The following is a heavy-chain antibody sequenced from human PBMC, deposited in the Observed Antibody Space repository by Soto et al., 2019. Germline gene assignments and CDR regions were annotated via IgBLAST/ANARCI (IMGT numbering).Heavy chain of an antibody. CDR1: GYTFTGYY. V-gene: IGHV1-2*02. CDR3: ARPPGYVSDWYYFDL. D-gene: IGHD3-9*01. Sequence: ASVKVSCKASGYTFTGYYMHWVRQAPGQGFEWMGRISPKSGGTNYAQKFQGGVTMTWDTSLNTAYMELSSLMFEDTAVYYCARPPGYVSDWYYFDLWGQGTLVTVSS. J-gene: IGHJ4*02. CDR2: ISPKSGGT.